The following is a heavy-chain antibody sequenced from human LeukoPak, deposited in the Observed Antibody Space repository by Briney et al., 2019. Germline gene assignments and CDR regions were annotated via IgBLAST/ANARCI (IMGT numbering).Heavy chain of an antibody. V-gene: IGHV3-33*01. D-gene: IGHD3-3*01. CDR1: GFTFSSFG. CDR3: ARDGAFWSGYPYYFDY. Sequence: GGSLRLSCAASGFTFSSFGMHCVRQAPGKGLEGVAIIWFDESNKYYADFVKGRFTISRDNSKNTLYLQMNSLRAEDTAVYYCARDGAFWSGYPYYFDYWGQGTLVTVSS. CDR2: IWFDESNK. J-gene: IGHJ4*02.